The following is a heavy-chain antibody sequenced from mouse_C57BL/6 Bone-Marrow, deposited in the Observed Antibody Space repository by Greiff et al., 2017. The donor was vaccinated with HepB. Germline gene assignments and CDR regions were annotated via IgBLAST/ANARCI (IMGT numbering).Heavy chain of an antibody. CDR2: IFPGSGST. CDR1: GYTFTDYY. J-gene: IGHJ1*03. V-gene: IGHV1-75*01. CDR3: ARWGLLRPYWYFDV. D-gene: IGHD1-2*01. Sequence: VQLQQSGPELVKPGASVKISCKASGYTFTDYYINWVKQRPGQGLEWIGLIFPGSGSTYYNEKFKGKATLTVDKSSSTAYMLLSSLTSEDSAVYFCARWGLLRPYWYFDVWGTGTTVTVSS.